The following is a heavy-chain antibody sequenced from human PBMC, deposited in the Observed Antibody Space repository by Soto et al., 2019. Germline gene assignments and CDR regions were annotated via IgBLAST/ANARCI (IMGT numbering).Heavy chain of an antibody. CDR1: GFTFDDYT. CDR3: AKEGTAGGDSSSWHGEFAFDI. V-gene: IGHV3-43*01. CDR2: ISWDGGST. D-gene: IGHD6-13*01. J-gene: IGHJ3*02. Sequence: EVQLVESGGVVVQPGGSLRLSCAASGFTFDDYTMHWVRQAPGKGLEWVSLISWDGGSTYYADSVKGRFTISRDNSKNSLYLQMNSLRTEDTALYYCAKEGTAGGDSSSWHGEFAFDIWGQGTMVTVSS.